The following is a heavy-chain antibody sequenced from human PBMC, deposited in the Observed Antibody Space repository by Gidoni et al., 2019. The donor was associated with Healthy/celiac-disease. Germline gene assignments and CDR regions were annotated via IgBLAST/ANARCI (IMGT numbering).Heavy chain of an antibody. Sequence: EVQLVESGGGLVKPGGSLRLSCAASGFTFSNAWMSWVRQAPGKGLEWVGRIKSKTDGGTTDYAAPVKGRFTISRDDSKNTLYLQMNSLKTEDTAVYYRTTDFLPEQPGEAYFDYWGQGTLVTVSS. J-gene: IGHJ4*02. CDR2: IKSKTDGGTT. CDR3: TTDFLPEQPGEAYFDY. CDR1: GFTFSNAW. V-gene: IGHV3-15*01. D-gene: IGHD3-10*01.